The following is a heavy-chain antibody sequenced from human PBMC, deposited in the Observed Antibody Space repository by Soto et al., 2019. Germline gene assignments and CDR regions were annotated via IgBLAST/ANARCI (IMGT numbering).Heavy chain of an antibody. D-gene: IGHD3-22*01. J-gene: IGHJ5*02. CDR3: AKDLGDYNDSSGYS. CDR1: GFTFSSNG. Sequence: QVQLVESGGGVVQPGRSLRLSCADSGFTFSSNGMHWVRQAPGKGLEWVAVISYDGSNKYYADSVKGRFTISRDNSKNTLYLQMNSLRAEDTAVYFCAKDLGDYNDSSGYSWGQGTLVTVSS. V-gene: IGHV3-30*18. CDR2: ISYDGSNK.